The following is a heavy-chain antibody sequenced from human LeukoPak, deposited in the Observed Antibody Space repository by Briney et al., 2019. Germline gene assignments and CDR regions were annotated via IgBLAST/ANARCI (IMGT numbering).Heavy chain of an antibody. D-gene: IGHD3-10*01. V-gene: IGHV3-9*01. CDR1: GFTFDDYA. CDR3: AKDRHGSGSPTLYYYYGMDV. J-gene: IGHJ6*02. Sequence: GGSLRLSCAASGFTFDDYAMHWVRQAPGKGLEWVSGISWNSGSIGYAESVKGRFTISRDNAKNSLYLQMNSLRAEDRALYYCAKDRHGSGSPTLYYYYGMDVWGQGTTVIVSS. CDR2: ISWNSGSI.